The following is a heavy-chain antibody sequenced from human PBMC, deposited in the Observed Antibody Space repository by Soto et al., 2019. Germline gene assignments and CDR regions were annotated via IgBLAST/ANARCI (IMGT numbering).Heavy chain of an antibody. Sequence: ASVKVSCKASGYTFTGYYMHWVRQAPGQGLEWMGWINPNSGGTNYAQKFQGRVTMTRDTSISTAYMELSRLRSDDTAVYYCARGYCSSTRCYDVDDAFDIWGQGTMVPV. CDR3: ARGYCSSTRCYDVDDAFDI. CDR1: GYTFTGYY. D-gene: IGHD2-2*01. CDR2: INPNSGGT. V-gene: IGHV1-2*02. J-gene: IGHJ3*02.